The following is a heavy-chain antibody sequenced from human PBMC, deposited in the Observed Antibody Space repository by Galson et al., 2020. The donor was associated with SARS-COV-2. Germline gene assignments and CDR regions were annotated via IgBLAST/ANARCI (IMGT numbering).Heavy chain of an antibody. V-gene: IGHV2-70*01. CDR2: IDWDDDK. CDR3: ARIPDRNDYDILTGDYRYYYYGMDV. J-gene: IGHJ6*02. D-gene: IGHD3-9*01. Sequence: SGTTLVKPTQTLTLTCTFSGFSLSTSGMCVSWIRQPPGKALEWLALIDWDDDKYYSTSLKTRLTISKDTSKNQVVLTMTNMDPVDTATYYCARIPDRNDYDILTGDYRYYYYGMDVWGQGTTVTVSS. CDR1: GFSLSTSGMC.